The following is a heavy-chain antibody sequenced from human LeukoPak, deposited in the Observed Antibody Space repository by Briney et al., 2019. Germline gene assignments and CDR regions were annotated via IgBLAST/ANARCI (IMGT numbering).Heavy chain of an antibody. J-gene: IGHJ4*02. Sequence: PGGSLRLSCAASGFTFSNYMMHWVRQAPGKGLEWVAVISYDGSNKYYADSVKGRFTISRDNSKNTLYLQMNSLRAEDTAVYYCARDPYYDFWSGYPDYWGQGTLVTVSS. CDR1: GFTFSNYM. CDR3: ARDPYYDFWSGYPDY. CDR2: ISYDGSNK. V-gene: IGHV3-30*04. D-gene: IGHD3-3*01.